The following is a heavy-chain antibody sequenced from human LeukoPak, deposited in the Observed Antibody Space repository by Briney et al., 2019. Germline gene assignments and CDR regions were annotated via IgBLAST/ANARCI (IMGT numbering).Heavy chain of an antibody. D-gene: IGHD1-26*01. CDR3: ARSTTRVGATTFYFDY. V-gene: IGHV1-18*01. J-gene: IGHJ4*02. Sequence: ASVKVSCKASGYTFTSYGISWVRQAPGQGFEWMGWISAYNGNTNYAQKLQGRVTMTTDTSTSTAYMELRSLRSDDTAVYYCARSTTRVGATTFYFDYWGQGTLVTVSS. CDR2: ISAYNGNT. CDR1: GYTFTSYG.